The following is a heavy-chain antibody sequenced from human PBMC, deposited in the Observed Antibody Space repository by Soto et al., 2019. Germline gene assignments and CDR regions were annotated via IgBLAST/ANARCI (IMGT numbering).Heavy chain of an antibody. J-gene: IGHJ4*02. CDR1: GYTFTSYA. CDR2: INAGNGNT. V-gene: IGHV1-3*01. Sequence: QVQLVQSGAEVKKPGASVKVSCKASGYTFTSYAMHWVRQAPGQRLEWMGWINAGNGNTKYSQKFQGRVTITRDTSASTAYMELSCLRSEDTAVYYCARYTAMALFDYWGQGTLVTVSS. CDR3: ARYTAMALFDY. D-gene: IGHD5-18*01.